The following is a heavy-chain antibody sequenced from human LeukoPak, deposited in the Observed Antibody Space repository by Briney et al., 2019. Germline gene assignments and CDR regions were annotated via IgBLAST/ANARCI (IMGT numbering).Heavy chain of an antibody. J-gene: IGHJ4*02. CDR2: ISAYNGNT. CDR3: ARAPYSSRQNIRDY. Sequence: ASVKVSCKASGYTFTSYGISWVRQATGQGLEWMGWISAYNGNTNYAQKLQGRVTMTTDTSTSTAYMELRSLRSDDTAVYYCARAPYSSRQNIRDYWGQGTLVTVSS. D-gene: IGHD6-13*01. CDR1: GYTFTSYG. V-gene: IGHV1-18*01.